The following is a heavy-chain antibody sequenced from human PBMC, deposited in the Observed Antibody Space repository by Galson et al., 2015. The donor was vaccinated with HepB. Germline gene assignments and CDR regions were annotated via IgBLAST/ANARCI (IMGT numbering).Heavy chain of an antibody. J-gene: IGHJ6*02. D-gene: IGHD3-22*01. V-gene: IGHV5-51*01. CDR2: IYPGDSDT. Sequence: QSGAEVKKPGESLEISCKGSGYSFTSYWIGWVRQMPGKGLEWMGIIYPGDSDTRYSPSFQGQVTISADKSISTAYLQWSSLKASDTAMYYCARRRYYDSSGYYSHYYYYGMDVWGQGTTVTVSS. CDR1: GYSFTSYW. CDR3: ARRRYYDSSGYYSHYYYYGMDV.